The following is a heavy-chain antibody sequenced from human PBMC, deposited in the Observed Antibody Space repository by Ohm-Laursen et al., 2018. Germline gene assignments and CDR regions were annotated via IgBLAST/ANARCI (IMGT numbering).Heavy chain of an antibody. V-gene: IGHV3-9*01. Sequence: SLRLSCSASGFTFDDYAMHWVRQAPGKGLEWVSGISWNSGSIGYTDSVKGRFTISRDNAKNSLYLQMNSLRAEDTALYYCAKADSIAVAGNVPTLFDPWGQGTLVTVSS. CDR3: AKADSIAVAGNVPTLFDP. J-gene: IGHJ5*02. CDR1: GFTFDDYA. CDR2: ISWNSGSI. D-gene: IGHD6-19*01.